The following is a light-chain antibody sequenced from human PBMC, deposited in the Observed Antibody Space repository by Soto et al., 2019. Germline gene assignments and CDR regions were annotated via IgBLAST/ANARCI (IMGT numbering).Light chain of an antibody. J-gene: IGKJ1*01. Sequence: DIQMTQSPSSLSASVGDRVTITCRASEGISNYLAWYQQQPGKVLKLLIYVASTLQSGVPSRFSGSGSGTDFTLTISSLQPEDVATYYCQKYNSAPWTFGQGTKVEIK. CDR3: QKYNSAPWT. CDR1: EGISNY. CDR2: VAS. V-gene: IGKV1-27*01.